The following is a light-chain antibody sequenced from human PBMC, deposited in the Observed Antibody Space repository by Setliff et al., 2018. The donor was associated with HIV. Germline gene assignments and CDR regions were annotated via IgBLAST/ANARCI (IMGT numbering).Light chain of an antibody. CDR1: GSDVGGYNY. CDR3: SSYTTTITPYV. J-gene: IGLJ1*01. V-gene: IGLV2-14*03. Sequence: QSALTQPASVSGSPGQSITISCTGTGSDVGGYNYVSWYQQHPGKAPKLMIYDVSKRPSGVSNRFSGSKSGSTASLTISGLQAEDEGDYYCSSYTTTITPYVVGTGTKVTVL. CDR2: DVS.